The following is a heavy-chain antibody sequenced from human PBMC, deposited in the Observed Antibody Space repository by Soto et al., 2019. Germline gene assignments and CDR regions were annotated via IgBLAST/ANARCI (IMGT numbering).Heavy chain of an antibody. CDR1: GITFTNAW. D-gene: IGHD2-8*02. Sequence: EVQLVESGGGLVKPGESLRLSCVASGITFTNAWMGWVRQAPGKGLEWIGRLKSRRAGGTSDYAAPVKVRFTISKDESKNTLYLQMNSLKTEDTAVYHCTTDGGVSEYPLFWAWGQGAQVTVSS. CDR2: LKSRRAGGTS. J-gene: IGHJ5*02. CDR3: TTDGGVSEYPLFWA. V-gene: IGHV3-15*01.